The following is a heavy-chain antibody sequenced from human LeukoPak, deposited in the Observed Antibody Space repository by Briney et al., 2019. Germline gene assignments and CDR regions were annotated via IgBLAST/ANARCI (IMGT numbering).Heavy chain of an antibody. V-gene: IGHV3-9*03. CDR3: TKEVQCWHSYFYRPSYALDI. CDR2: ISANGGFI. J-gene: IGHJ3*02. CDR1: GFNFDDYA. Sequence: PGGSLRLSCAVSGFNFDDYAIHWVRQGPGKGLEWVAGISANGGFISYGESVKGRFTISRDNPRNSVFLQMNFLRAEDMAMYFCTKEVQCWHSYFYRPSYALDIWGQGTMVSVSS. D-gene: IGHD3-22*01.